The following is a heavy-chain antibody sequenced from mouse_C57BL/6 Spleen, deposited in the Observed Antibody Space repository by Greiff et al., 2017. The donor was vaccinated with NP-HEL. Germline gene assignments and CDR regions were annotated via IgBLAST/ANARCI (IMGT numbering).Heavy chain of an antibody. CDR2: IDPSDSET. CDR1: GYTFTSYW. Sequence: VKLQQPGAELVRPGSSVKLSCKASGYTFTSYWMHWVKQRPIQGLEWIGNIDPSDSETHYNQKFKDKATLTVDKSSSTAYMQLSSLTSEDSAVYYCARAYDSGGVDWYFDVWGTGTTVTASS. J-gene: IGHJ1*03. CDR3: ARAYDSGGVDWYFDV. D-gene: IGHD1-1*02. V-gene: IGHV1-52*01.